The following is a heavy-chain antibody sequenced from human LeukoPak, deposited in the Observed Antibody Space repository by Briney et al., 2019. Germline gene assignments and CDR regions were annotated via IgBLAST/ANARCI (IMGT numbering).Heavy chain of an antibody. CDR2: ISSSSSTI. Sequence: GGSLRLSCAASGFTFSSYSMNWVRQAPGRGLEWVSYISSSSSTIYYADSVKGRFTISRDNAKNSLYLQMNSLRAEDTAVYYCAKGGLRFPFDPWGQGTLVTVSS. J-gene: IGHJ5*02. CDR1: GFTFSSYS. V-gene: IGHV3-48*04. CDR3: AKGGLRFPFDP. D-gene: IGHD3-3*01.